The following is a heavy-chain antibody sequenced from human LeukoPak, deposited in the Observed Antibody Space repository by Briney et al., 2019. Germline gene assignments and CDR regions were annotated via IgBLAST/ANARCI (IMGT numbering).Heavy chain of an antibody. CDR2: ISAFNGNT. Sequence: GASVKVSCKACGYTFTSYGISWVRQAPAQGLEWMGWISAFNGNTNYAQKLQGKVTMTTDTSTSTAYMELRSLRSDDTAVYYCARGRDIVVVPAMYYFDYWGQGTLVTVSS. J-gene: IGHJ4*02. CDR1: GYTFTSYG. CDR3: ARGRDIVVVPAMYYFDY. D-gene: IGHD2-2*01. V-gene: IGHV1-18*01.